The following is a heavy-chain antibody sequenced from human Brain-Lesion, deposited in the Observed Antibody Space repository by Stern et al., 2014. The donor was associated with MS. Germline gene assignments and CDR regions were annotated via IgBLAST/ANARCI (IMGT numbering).Heavy chain of an antibody. D-gene: IGHD3-16*02. CDR1: GGSINSSSYY. CDR3: ARLGVMVTFGGVIAPSDFDP. V-gene: IGHV4-39*02. J-gene: IGHJ5*02. CDR2: IYYSGSS. Sequence: VHLVESGPGLVKPSETLSLSCTVSGGSINSSSYYWGWVRQPPGKGLEWIGSIYYSGSSYSNPSLKSRLAMSVDTSKKHFSLRLSSVTAADTAVYYCARLGVMVTFGGVIAPSDFDPWGQGTLVTVSS.